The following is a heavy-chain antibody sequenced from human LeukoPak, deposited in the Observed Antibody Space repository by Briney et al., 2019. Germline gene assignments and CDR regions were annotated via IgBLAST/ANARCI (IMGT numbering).Heavy chain of an antibody. V-gene: IGHV3-30*02. J-gene: IGHJ4*02. CDR3: AKAVLLWFGELSSPVDY. D-gene: IGHD3-10*01. Sequence: GGSLRLSCAASGFTFSSYGMHWVRQAPGKGLEWVAFIRYDGSNKYYADSVKGRFTISRDNSKNTLYLQMNSLRAEDTAVYYCAKAVLLWFGELSSPVDYWGQGTPVTVSS. CDR1: GFTFSSYG. CDR2: IRYDGSNK.